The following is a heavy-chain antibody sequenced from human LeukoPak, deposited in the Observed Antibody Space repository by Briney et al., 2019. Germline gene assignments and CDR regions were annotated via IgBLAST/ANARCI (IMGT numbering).Heavy chain of an antibody. J-gene: IGHJ5*02. CDR1: GYTFTSYD. V-gene: IGHV1-8*01. CDR3: ARGALEMATISNWFDP. CDR2: MNPNSGNT. D-gene: IGHD5-24*01. Sequence: ASVKVSCKASGYTFTSYDINWVRQATGQGLEWMGWMNPNSGNTGYAQKFQGRVTMTRDTSISTAYMELSRLRSDDTAVYYCARGALEMATISNWFDPWGQGTLVTVSS.